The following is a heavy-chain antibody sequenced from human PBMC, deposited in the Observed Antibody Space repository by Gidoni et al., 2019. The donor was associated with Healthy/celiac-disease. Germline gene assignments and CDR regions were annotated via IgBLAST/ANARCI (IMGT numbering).Heavy chain of an antibody. J-gene: IGHJ6*04. CDR2: ISYDGSKK. V-gene: IGHV3-30-3*01. CDR1: GFTFSSYA. Sequence: QVQLVESGGGVVQPGRSLRLYCAASGFTFSSYALHWVRQAPGKGLEWVAVISYDGSKKYYADSVKGRFTISRDNSKNTLYLQMNSLRAEDTAVYYCARGRYSSGLDVWGKGTTVTVSS. CDR3: ARGRYSSGLDV. D-gene: IGHD6-19*01.